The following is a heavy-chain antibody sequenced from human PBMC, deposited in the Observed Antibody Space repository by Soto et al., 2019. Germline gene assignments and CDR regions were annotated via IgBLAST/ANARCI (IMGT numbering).Heavy chain of an antibody. CDR2: IKQDGSEK. CDR1: GFTFSSYW. Sequence: GESLKISCAASGFTFSSYWMSWVRQAPGKGLEWVANIKQDGSEKYYVDSVKGRFTISRDNAKNSLYLQMNSLRAEDTAVYYCTRCSWSPGVFDYWGQGTLVTVSS. J-gene: IGHJ4*02. CDR3: TRCSWSPGVFDY. V-gene: IGHV3-7*01. D-gene: IGHD3-10*02.